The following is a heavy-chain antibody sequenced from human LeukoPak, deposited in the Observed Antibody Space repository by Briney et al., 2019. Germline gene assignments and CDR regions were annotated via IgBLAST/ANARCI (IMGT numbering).Heavy chain of an antibody. Sequence: SGTLSLTCTVSGYSISSGYYWGWIRPPPGKGLEWIGSIYHSGSTYYNPSLKSRVTISVDTSKNQFSLKLSSVTAADTAVYYCARDHSPRGYSNYPFDYWGQGTLVTVSS. V-gene: IGHV4-38-2*02. CDR2: IYHSGST. J-gene: IGHJ4*02. CDR1: GYSISSGYY. D-gene: IGHD4-11*01. CDR3: ARDHSPRGYSNYPFDY.